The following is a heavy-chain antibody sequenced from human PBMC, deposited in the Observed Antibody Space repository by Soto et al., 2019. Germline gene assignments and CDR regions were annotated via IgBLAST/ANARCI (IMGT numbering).Heavy chain of an antibody. Sequence: EVQLLESGGGLVQPGGSLRLSCAASGFTFRMFAMNWVRQAPGKGLEWVASMTYSGGGTNYADSVRGRFTISRDNSKNTRSLQMTSLRVEDTAVYYCAKVMRSTSSTANVDYWGRGTLVTVSS. V-gene: IGHV3-23*01. CDR3: AKVMRSTSSTANVDY. D-gene: IGHD3-16*01. J-gene: IGHJ4*02. CDR2: MTYSGGGT. CDR1: GFTFRMFA.